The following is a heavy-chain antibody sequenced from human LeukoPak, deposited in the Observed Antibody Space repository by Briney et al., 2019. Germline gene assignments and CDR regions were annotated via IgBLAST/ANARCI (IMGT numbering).Heavy chain of an antibody. V-gene: IGHV4-39*01. CDR2: IYYSGST. D-gene: IGHD4-17*01. CDR3: ARDYGDYVSSFDY. CDR1: GGSISSSSYY. J-gene: IGHJ4*02. Sequence: SETLSLTCTVSGGSISSSSYYWGWIRQPPGKGLEWIGSIYYSGSTYYNPSLKSRVTISVDTSKNQFSLKLSSVTAADTAVYYCARDYGDYVSSFDYWGQGTLVTVSS.